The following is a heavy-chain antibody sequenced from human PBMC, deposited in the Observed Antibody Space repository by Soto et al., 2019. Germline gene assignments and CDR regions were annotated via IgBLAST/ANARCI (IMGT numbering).Heavy chain of an antibody. Sequence: GGSLRLSCAASGFTFSNAWMNWVRQAPGKGLEWVGRIKSKTDGGTTDYAAPVKGRFTISRDDSKNTLYLQMNSLKTEDTAVYYCTTKDSGYDYSLYYYYYGMDVWGQGTTVTVSS. CDR3: TTKDSGYDYSLYYYYYGMDV. CDR2: IKSKTDGGTT. V-gene: IGHV3-15*07. J-gene: IGHJ6*02. D-gene: IGHD5-12*01. CDR1: GFTFSNAW.